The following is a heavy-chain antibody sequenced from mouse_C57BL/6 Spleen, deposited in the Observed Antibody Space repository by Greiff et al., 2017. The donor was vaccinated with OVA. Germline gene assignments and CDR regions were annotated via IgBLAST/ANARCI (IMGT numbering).Heavy chain of an antibody. D-gene: IGHD2-5*01. CDR1: GYTFTSYG. CDR2: IYPRSGNT. Sequence: QVQLQQSGAELARPGASVKLSCKASGYTFTSYGISWVKQGTGQGLEWIGEIYPRSGNTYYNEKFKGKATLTADKSSSTAYMELRSLTSEDSAVYFCASGKPGDSNPYYWGQGTTLTVSS. CDR3: ASGKPGDSNPYY. V-gene: IGHV1-81*01. J-gene: IGHJ2*01.